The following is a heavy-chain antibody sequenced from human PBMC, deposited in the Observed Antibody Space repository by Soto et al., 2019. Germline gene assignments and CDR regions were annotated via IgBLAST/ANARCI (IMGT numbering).Heavy chain of an antibody. V-gene: IGHV3-66*01. CDR1: GFTVSSNY. CDR3: ARGAAAGGSYYYYMDV. J-gene: IGHJ6*03. CDR2: IYSGGST. D-gene: IGHD6-13*01. Sequence: PGGSLRLSCAASGFTVSSNYMSWVRQAPGKGLEWVSVIYSGGSTYYADSVKGRFTISRDNSKNTLYLQMNSLRAEDTAVYYCARGAAAGGSYYYYMDVWGKGTTVTVSS.